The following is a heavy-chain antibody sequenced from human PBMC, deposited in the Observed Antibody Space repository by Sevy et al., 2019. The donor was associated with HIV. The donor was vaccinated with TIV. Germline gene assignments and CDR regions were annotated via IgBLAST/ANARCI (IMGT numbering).Heavy chain of an antibody. D-gene: IGHD3-10*01. V-gene: IGHV3-49*03. Sequence: GGSLRLSCRASGFNFGDYPMSWFRQAPGKGLAWVGFIRSKASGGTTQYAASVKGRFTISRDDSESIAYLQMNSLKIEDTAVYYCSKGGSGTGWFDPWGQGTLVTVPS. CDR1: GFNFGDYP. J-gene: IGHJ5*02. CDR3: SKGGSGTGWFDP. CDR2: IRSKASGGTT.